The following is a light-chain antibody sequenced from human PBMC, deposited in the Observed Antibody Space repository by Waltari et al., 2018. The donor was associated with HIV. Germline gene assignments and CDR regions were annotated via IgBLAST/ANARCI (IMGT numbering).Light chain of an antibody. J-gene: IGLJ3*02. Sequence: QSVLTRPPSASGTPGQRVTISSSGSSSNISSNDGSWYQQLPGTAPKLLIYRNNQRPSGVPDRFSGSKSGTSASLAISGLRSEDEADYYCAAWDDSLSGLVFGGGTKVTVL. CDR2: RNN. CDR1: SSNISSND. V-gene: IGLV1-47*01. CDR3: AAWDDSLSGLV.